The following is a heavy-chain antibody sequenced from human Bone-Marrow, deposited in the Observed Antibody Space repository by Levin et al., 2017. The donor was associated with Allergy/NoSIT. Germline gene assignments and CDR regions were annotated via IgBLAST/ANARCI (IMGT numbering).Heavy chain of an antibody. J-gene: IGHJ4*02. CDR2: IKADGSEE. CDR3: ARAGTVYCFAY. CDR1: GFSFRDYW. D-gene: IGHD3-10*01. V-gene: IGHV3-7*01. Sequence: GESLKISCAASGFSFRDYWMSWVRQAPGKGLEWVANIKADGSEEYYVDSVKGRFTISRDNAKNSLYLQMNSLRAEDTAVYYCARAGTVYCFAYWGQGTLVTVSS.